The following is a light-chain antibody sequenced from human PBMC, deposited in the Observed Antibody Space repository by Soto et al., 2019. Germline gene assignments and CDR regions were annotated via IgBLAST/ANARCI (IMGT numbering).Light chain of an antibody. CDR3: SSYTSSTTVGV. CDR2: EVS. Sequence: QSALTQPASVSGSPGQSITISCTGTSSDVGGYNYVCWYQQHPGKAPKLMIYEVSNRPSGVSYRFSGSKSGNTASLTISGLQAEDEADYYCSSYTSSTTVGVFGGGTKVTVL. J-gene: IGLJ2*01. CDR1: SSDVGGYNY. V-gene: IGLV2-14*01.